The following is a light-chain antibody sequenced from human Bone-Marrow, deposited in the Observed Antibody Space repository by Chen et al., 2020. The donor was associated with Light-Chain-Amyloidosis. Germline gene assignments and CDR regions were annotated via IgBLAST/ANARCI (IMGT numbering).Light chain of an antibody. CDR2: RDT. CDR1: DLPTKY. J-gene: IGLJ2*01. V-gene: IGLV3-25*03. CDR3: QSADSSGTYEVI. Sequence: SYELTQPPSVSVSPEQTARITCSGDDLPTKYAYWYQQKPGQAPVLVIHRDTERPSGISERFSGSNSGTTATLTISGVQAEDEADYHCQSADSSGTYEVIFGGGTKLTVL.